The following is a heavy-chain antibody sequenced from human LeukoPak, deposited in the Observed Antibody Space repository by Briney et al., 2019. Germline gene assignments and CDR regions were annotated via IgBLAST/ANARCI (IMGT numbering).Heavy chain of an antibody. J-gene: IGHJ4*02. Sequence: GGSLRLSCAASGFTFSSYWMSWVRQAPGKGLEWVANIKQDGSEKYYVDSVKGRFTISRDNAKNSLYLQMNSLRAADTAVYYCARDKSSSSYYYWGQGTLVTVSS. V-gene: IGHV3-7*01. CDR3: ARDKSSSSYYY. D-gene: IGHD6-13*01. CDR1: GFTFSSYW. CDR2: IKQDGSEK.